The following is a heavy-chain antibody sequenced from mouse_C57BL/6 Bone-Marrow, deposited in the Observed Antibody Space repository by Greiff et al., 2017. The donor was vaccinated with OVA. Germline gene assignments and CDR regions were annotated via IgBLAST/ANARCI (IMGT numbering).Heavy chain of an antibody. CDR3: ARRAYGYFHY. D-gene: IGHD1-1*02. V-gene: IGHV1-18*01. J-gene: IGHJ2*01. Sequence: EVKVVESGPELVKPGASVKIPCKASGYTFTDYNMDWVKQSHGKSLEWIGDINPNNGGTIYNQKFKGKATLTVDKSSSTAYMELRSLTSEDTAVYYCARRAYGYFHYWGQGTTLTVSS. CDR1: GYTFTDYN. CDR2: INPNNGGT.